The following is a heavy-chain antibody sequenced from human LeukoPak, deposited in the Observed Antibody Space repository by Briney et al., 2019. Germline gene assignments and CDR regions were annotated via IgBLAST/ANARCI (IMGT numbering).Heavy chain of an antibody. Sequence: SETLSLTCTVSGGSISSGSYYWSWIRQPPGKGLEWIGYIHYSGSTNYNPSLKSRVTIAVDTSKSQFSLKLSSVTAADTAVYYCARAFWGSGIDYWGQGTLVTVSS. V-gene: IGHV4-61*01. J-gene: IGHJ4*02. CDR3: ARAFWGSGIDY. CDR1: GGSISSGSYY. D-gene: IGHD3-16*01. CDR2: IHYSGST.